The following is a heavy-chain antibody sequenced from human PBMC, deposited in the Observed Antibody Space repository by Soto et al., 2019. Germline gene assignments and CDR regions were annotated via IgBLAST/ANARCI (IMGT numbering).Heavy chain of an antibody. CDR2: INHSGST. Sequence: TSETLSLTCAVYGESFSGYYWGWIRQPPGKGLEWIGEINHSGSTNYNPSLKSRVTISVDTSKNQFSLKLSSVTAADTAVYYCARVRGYYGSGSYYKYYFDYWGQGTLVTVS. D-gene: IGHD3-10*01. CDR3: ARVRGYYGSGSYYKYYFDY. CDR1: GESFSGYY. V-gene: IGHV4-34*01. J-gene: IGHJ4*02.